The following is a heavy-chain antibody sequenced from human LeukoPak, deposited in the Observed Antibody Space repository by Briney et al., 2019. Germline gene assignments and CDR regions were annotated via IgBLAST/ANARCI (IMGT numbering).Heavy chain of an antibody. D-gene: IGHD1-14*01. Sequence: GGSLRLSCAASGFTFTTYWMSWVRQAPGKGLEWVANIKQDGNEKYYVDSVKGRFTISRDNAKNSLYLQMNSLRVEDTAVYYCARGRPGYYMDVWGKGTTVTISS. CDR3: ARGRPGYYMDV. V-gene: IGHV3-7*03. CDR1: GFTFTTYW. CDR2: IKQDGNEK. J-gene: IGHJ6*03.